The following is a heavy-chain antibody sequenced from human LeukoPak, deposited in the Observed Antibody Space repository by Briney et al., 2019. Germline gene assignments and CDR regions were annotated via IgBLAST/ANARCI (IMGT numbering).Heavy chain of an antibody. J-gene: IGHJ4*02. D-gene: IGHD3-22*01. V-gene: IGHV4-39*07. Sequence: PSETLSLTCTVSGGSISSSSYYWGWIRQPPGKGLEWIGSIYYSGSTYYNPSLKSRVTISVDTSMNQFSLKLSSVTAADTAVYYCARLNYYDSSGSFDYWGQGTLVTVSS. CDR3: ARLNYYDSSGSFDY. CDR2: IYYSGST. CDR1: GGSISSSSYY.